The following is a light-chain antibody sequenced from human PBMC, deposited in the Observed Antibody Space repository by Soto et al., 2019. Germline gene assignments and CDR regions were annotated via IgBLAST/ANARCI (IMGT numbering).Light chain of an antibody. V-gene: IGKV2-24*01. J-gene: IGKJ2*01. CDR1: QSLVHNNGNTY. CDR3: MQATQFPYT. Sequence: IVMNQTPLASPVTLGQPASISCRSSQSLVHNNGNTYLSWLHQRPGQPPRLLIYEISNRFSGVPDRFSGSEAGADFTLRISRVAAEDVGVYYCMQATQFPYTFGQGTKLEIK. CDR2: EIS.